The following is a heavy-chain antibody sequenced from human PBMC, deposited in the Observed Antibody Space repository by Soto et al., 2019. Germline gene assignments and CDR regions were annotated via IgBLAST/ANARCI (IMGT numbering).Heavy chain of an antibody. CDR2: ISAYNGNT. J-gene: IGHJ4*01. V-gene: IGHV1-18*01. D-gene: IGHD3-22*01. CDR1: GYTFTNYG. Sequence: SVKVSSKASGYTFTNYGISWVRQAPGQGIEWMGWISAYNGNTNYAQKLQGRVTMTTDTSTSTAYMELRSLRSDATAVFFFAGCYYYDSSRPPSYRGQRTLVTVSS. CDR3: AGCYYYDSSRPPSY.